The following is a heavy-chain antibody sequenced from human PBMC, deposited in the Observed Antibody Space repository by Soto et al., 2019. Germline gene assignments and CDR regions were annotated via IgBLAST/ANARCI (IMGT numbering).Heavy chain of an antibody. J-gene: IGHJ4*02. V-gene: IGHV4-30-4*01. CDR3: GSIVAKTHTVDY. Sequence: QVQLQESGPGLVKPSHTLSLTCTVSGGSIRSGDYYWSWILQPPGPALAWIGYIDYSGSTYYSPFLKSRVTISVDTSKKQFSLTLSSVTAADTAVYECGSIVAKTHTVDYWGQGTLVTVSS. CDR1: GGSIRSGDYY. CDR2: IDYSGST. D-gene: IGHD5-12*01.